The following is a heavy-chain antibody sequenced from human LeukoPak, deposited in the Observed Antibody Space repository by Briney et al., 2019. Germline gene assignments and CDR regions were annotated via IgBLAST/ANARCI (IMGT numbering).Heavy chain of an antibody. J-gene: IGHJ4*02. CDR1: GGSFSGYY. CDR2: INHSGST. D-gene: IGHD3-22*01. V-gene: IGHV4-34*01. CDR3: ARVQWYYYDSSGYHVIDY. Sequence: PSETLSLTCAVYGGSFSGYYWSWIRQPPGKGLEWIGEINHSGSTNYNPSLKSRVTISVDTSKNQFSLKLSSVTAADTAVYYCARVQWYYYDSSGYHVIDYWGQGTLVTVCS.